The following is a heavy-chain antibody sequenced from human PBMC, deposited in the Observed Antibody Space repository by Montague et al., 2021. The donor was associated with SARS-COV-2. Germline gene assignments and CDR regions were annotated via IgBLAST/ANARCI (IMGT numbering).Heavy chain of an antibody. CDR1: GFSFRNNW. CDR2: TQQNGIEK. Sequence: SLRLSCAASGFSFRNNWMSWVRQAPGKGLEWVAYTQQNGIEKYYVDSVKGRFTISRDNARNSLYLQMTGLRAEDTALYYCARWDKDASGYYPYFFDFWGQGTLVTVSS. J-gene: IGHJ4*02. CDR3: ARWDKDASGYYPYFFDF. V-gene: IGHV3-7*01. D-gene: IGHD3-22*01.